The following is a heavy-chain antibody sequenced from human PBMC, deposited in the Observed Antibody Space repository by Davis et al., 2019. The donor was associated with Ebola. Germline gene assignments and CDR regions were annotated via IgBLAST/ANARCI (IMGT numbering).Heavy chain of an antibody. CDR3: ARDGDY. CDR1: GFTFTSYD. V-gene: IGHV3-11*06. Sequence: GESLKISCEASGFTFTSYDMSWVRQAPGKGLEWVSYISSSSSYTNYADSVKGRFTISRDNAKNSLYLQMNSLRAEDTAVYYCARDGDYWGQGTLVTVSS. J-gene: IGHJ4*02. CDR2: ISSSSSYT.